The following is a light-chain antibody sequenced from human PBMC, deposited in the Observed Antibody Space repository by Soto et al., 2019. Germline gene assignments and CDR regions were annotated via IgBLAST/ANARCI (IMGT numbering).Light chain of an antibody. Sequence: EIMWTQCRGTLPLSPGERATLSCRASQSVSSSYLAWYQQKPGQAPRLLIYGASSRATGIPARFSGSGSGTEFTLTISSLQSEDFEVYYCQQYNNWPITFGQGTRLEIK. CDR2: GAS. V-gene: IGKV3D-15*01. CDR1: QSVSSSY. J-gene: IGKJ5*01. CDR3: QQYNNWPIT.